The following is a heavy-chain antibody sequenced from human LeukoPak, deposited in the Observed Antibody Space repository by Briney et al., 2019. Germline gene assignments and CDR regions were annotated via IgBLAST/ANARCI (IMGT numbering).Heavy chain of an antibody. V-gene: IGHV1-18*01. Sequence: ASVKVSCKASGYASSSYRIGWVREAPGQGLEWMGWISGCNGNTNYAQKLQGRVTMTTDTSTSTAYMELRSLRSDDTAVYYCARAPLYGSCEYWGQGTLVTVSS. J-gene: IGHJ4*02. CDR3: ARAPLYGSCEY. D-gene: IGHD6-6*01. CDR2: ISGCNGNT. CDR1: GYASSSYR.